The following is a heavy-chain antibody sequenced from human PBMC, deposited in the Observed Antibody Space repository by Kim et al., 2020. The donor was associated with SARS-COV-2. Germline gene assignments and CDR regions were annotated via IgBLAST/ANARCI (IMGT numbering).Heavy chain of an antibody. Sequence: SETLSLTCTVSGGPISSGGYYWSWLRQHPGKGLEWIGYIYYSGSTSYNPSLKRRVTISVDTSKNQFTLKLSSVTAADTAVYYCARVPILRIAAREKGEDAFDIWGQGTMVTVSS. CDR3: ARVPILRIAAREKGEDAFDI. CDR1: GGPISSGGYY. V-gene: IGHV4-31*03. D-gene: IGHD6-6*01. CDR2: IYYSGST. J-gene: IGHJ3*02.